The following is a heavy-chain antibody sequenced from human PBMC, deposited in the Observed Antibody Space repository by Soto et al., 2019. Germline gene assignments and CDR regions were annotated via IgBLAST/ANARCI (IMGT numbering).Heavy chain of an antibody. D-gene: IGHD6-13*01. CDR1: GFTFSSYA. V-gene: IGHV3-64*04. CDR3: ARPRSSWYRSDFDY. CDR2: ISSYDGSNK. Sequence: PGGSLRLSCAASGFTFSSYAMHWVRQAPGKGLEYVSAISSYDGSNKYYADSVKGRFTISRDNSKNTLYLQMNSPRAEDTAVYYCARPRSSWYRSDFDYWGQGTLVTVSS. J-gene: IGHJ4*02.